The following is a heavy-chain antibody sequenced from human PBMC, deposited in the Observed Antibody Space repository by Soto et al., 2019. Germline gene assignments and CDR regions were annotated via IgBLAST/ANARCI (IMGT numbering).Heavy chain of an antibody. CDR1: GFTFDDYT. J-gene: IGHJ3*02. CDR2: INWNSGSI. D-gene: IGHD6-13*01. V-gene: IGHV3-9*01. CDR3: AKDITRSSAAAGSDAFDI. Sequence: EVQLVESGGGLVQPGRSLRLSCAASGFTFDDYTMHWVRQAPGKGLEWVSGINWNSGSIGYADSVKGRFTISGDNAKNSLYLQMNSLRAEDTALYYCAKDITRSSAAAGSDAFDIWGQGTMVTVSS.